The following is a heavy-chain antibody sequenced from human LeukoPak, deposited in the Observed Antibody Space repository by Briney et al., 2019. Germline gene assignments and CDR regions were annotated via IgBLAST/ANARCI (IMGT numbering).Heavy chain of an antibody. CDR2: IYYSVST. D-gene: IGHD2/OR15-2a*01. CDR3: ATRAISET. CDR1: GGSISSYY. V-gene: IGHV4-59*12. J-gene: IGHJ4*02. Sequence: PSETLSLTCTVSGGSISSYYWSWIRQPPGKGLEWIGYIYYSVSTNYNPSLKSRVTISVDTSKNQFSLKLRSVTAADTAVYFCATRAISETWGQGTLVTVSS.